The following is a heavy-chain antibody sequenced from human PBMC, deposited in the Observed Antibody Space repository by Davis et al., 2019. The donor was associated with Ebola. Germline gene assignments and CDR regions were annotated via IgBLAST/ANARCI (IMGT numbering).Heavy chain of an antibody. CDR3: ARSSILVVPWGAMDV. V-gene: IGHV5-51*01. Sequence: GESLKISCKGSGYSFTSYWIGWVRQRPGKGLEWIGSIYPGDSNTRYSPSFQGQVTISADKSINTAYLQWSTLKASDTAMYYCARSSILVVPWGAMDVWGKGTTVTVSS. J-gene: IGHJ6*04. CDR2: IYPGDSNT. D-gene: IGHD3-3*01. CDR1: GYSFTSYW.